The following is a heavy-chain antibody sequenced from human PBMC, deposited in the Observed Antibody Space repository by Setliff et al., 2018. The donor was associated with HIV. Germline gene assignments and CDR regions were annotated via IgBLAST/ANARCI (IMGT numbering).Heavy chain of an antibody. D-gene: IGHD6-6*01. V-gene: IGHV3-33*06. CDR1: GFTFSNYG. Sequence: PGVSLRLSCAPSGFTFSNYGMHWVRQAPGKGLEWVALIWNDGRNKYYVDSVKGRFTISRDNSKNTLYLQMNSLRAEDTAVYYCAKDRSDLAANLDYYYYFGFDVWGQGTTVTVSS. CDR2: IWNDGRNK. J-gene: IGHJ6*02. CDR3: AKDRSDLAANLDYYYYFGFDV.